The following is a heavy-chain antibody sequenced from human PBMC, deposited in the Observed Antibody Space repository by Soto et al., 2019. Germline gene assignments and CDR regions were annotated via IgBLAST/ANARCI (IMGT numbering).Heavy chain of an antibody. Sequence: GGSLRLSCAASGFTFSSYSMNWVRQAPGKGLEWVSSISSSSSYIYYADSVKGRFTISRDNAKNSLYLQMNSLRAEDTAVYYCARDGFLAVAGSDDAFDIWGQGTMVTVSS. D-gene: IGHD6-19*01. J-gene: IGHJ3*02. CDR2: ISSSSSYI. CDR1: GFTFSSYS. V-gene: IGHV3-21*01. CDR3: ARDGFLAVAGSDDAFDI.